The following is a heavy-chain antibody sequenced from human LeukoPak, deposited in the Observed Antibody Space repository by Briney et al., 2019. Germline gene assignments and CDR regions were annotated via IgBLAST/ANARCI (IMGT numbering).Heavy chain of an antibody. J-gene: IGHJ4*02. CDR1: GFTVSSNY. CDR3: ARDLSPIVPGGDY. D-gene: IGHD3-22*01. Sequence: SGGSLRLSCAASGFTVSSNYMSWVRQAPGKGLEWVSVIYSGGSTYYADSVKGRFTISRDNSKNTLYLQMNSLRAEDTAVYYCARDLSPIVPGGDYWGQGTLVTVSS. CDR2: IYSGGST. V-gene: IGHV3-66*01.